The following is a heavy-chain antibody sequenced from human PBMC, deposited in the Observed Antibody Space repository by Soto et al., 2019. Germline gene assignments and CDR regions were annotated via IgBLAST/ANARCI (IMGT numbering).Heavy chain of an antibody. CDR3: ARHTYYYDSSGYLTYYYYYYGMDV. V-gene: IGHV5-51*01. D-gene: IGHD3-22*01. CDR1: GYSFTSYW. CDR2: IYPGDSDT. J-gene: IGHJ6*02. Sequence: PGESLKISCKGSGYSFTSYWIGWVRQMPGKGLEWMGIIYPGDSDTRYSPYFQGQVTISADKSISTAYLQWSSLKASDTAMYYCARHTYYYDSSGYLTYYYYYYGMDVWGQGTTVTVSS.